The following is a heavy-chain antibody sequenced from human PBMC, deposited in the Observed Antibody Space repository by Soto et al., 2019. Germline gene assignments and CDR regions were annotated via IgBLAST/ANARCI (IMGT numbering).Heavy chain of an antibody. CDR2: IYYSGST. D-gene: IGHD6-13*01. CDR1: GGSISSGGYY. Sequence: SVTQSLTCTVSGGSISSGGYYWSWINQHPGKGLEWIGYIYYSGSTYYNPSLKSRVTISVDTSKNQFSLKLSSVTAADTAVYYCARREGQLAAFDIWGQGTLVTVSS. V-gene: IGHV4-31*03. J-gene: IGHJ3*02. CDR3: ARREGQLAAFDI.